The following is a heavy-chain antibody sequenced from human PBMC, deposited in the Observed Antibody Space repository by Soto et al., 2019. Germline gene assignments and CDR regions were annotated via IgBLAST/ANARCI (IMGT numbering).Heavy chain of an antibody. Sequence: GGSLRLSCAASGFTFSSYGMHWVRQAPGKGLEWVAVISYDGSNKYYADSVKGRFTISRDNTKNTLYLQMNSLRAEDTAVYYCAKEARLTVAAAGNDYYYGMDVWGQGTTVTVSS. V-gene: IGHV3-30*18. CDR3: AKEARLTVAAAGNDYYYGMDV. J-gene: IGHJ6*02. D-gene: IGHD6-13*01. CDR2: ISYDGSNK. CDR1: GFTFSSYG.